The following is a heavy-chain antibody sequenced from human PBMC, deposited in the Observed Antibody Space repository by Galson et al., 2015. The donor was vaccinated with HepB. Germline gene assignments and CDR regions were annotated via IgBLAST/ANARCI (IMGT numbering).Heavy chain of an antibody. D-gene: IGHD6-13*01. CDR3: ARDFPPKYSSRKGFGMDV. V-gene: IGHV1-18*04. Sequence: SVKVSCKASGYTLTSYGISWVRQAPGQGLEWMGWISAYNGNTNYAQKFQGRVTMTTDTSTSTAYMELRSLRSDDTAVYYCARDFPPKYSSRKGFGMDVWGEGTTVTVSS. J-gene: IGHJ6*04. CDR1: GYTLTSYG. CDR2: ISAYNGNT.